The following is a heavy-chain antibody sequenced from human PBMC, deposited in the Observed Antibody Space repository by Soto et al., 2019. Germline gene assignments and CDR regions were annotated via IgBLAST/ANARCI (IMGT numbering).Heavy chain of an antibody. J-gene: IGHJ6*02. CDR1: GYTFTNYG. D-gene: IGHD3-10*01. V-gene: IGHV1-18*01. CDR2: IGGYKGNT. CDR3: ARGGSRYYGSGSYYSHYYGMDF. Sequence: GASVKVSCKASGYTFTNYGVSWVRQAPGQGLEWMGWIGGYKGNTNYAQKLQGRVTLTTDTSTSTAYMELRSLRSDDTAVYYCARGGSRYYGSGSYYSHYYGMDFRGQGTTVTVSS.